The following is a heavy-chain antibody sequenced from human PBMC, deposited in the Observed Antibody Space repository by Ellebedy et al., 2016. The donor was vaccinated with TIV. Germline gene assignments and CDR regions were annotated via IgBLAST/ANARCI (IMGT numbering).Heavy chain of an antibody. D-gene: IGHD5/OR15-5a*01. CDR3: SRAIYAASYL. CDR2: INEDGTKK. CDR1: GFTLTNYW. Sequence: GGSLRLSCTASGFTLTNYWMTWVRQAPGKGLEWVANINEDGTKKHYVDSVNGRFTISRDNAGNTLYLQMKGLGAEDTAVYYCSRAIYAASYLWGRGTLVTVSS. V-gene: IGHV3-7*01. J-gene: IGHJ2*01.